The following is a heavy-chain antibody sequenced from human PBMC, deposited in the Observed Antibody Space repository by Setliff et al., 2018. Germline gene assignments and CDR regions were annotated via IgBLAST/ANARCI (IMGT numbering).Heavy chain of an antibody. J-gene: IGHJ4*02. Sequence: GGSLRLSCAASGFTFSTYRMHWVRQAPGKGLEWVAVILDDGVKKYHADSVKGRFTISRDNSKNTLYLQMNSLRPEDTAVYYCARTCSGSGCYAGLESWGQGTPVTVAS. CDR2: ILDDGVKK. V-gene: IGHV3-30*03. D-gene: IGHD2-15*01. CDR3: ARTCSGSGCYAGLES. CDR1: GFTFSTYR.